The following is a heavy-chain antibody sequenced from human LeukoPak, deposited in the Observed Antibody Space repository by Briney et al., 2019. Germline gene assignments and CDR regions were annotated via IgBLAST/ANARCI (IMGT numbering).Heavy chain of an antibody. CDR3: ARRYYGSGSPLGY. J-gene: IGHJ4*02. CDR2: INHSGST. CDR1: GGSFSGYY. D-gene: IGHD3-10*01. Sequence: PSETLSLTCAVYGGSFSGYYWSWIRQPPRKGLEWIGEINHSGSTNYNPSLKSRVTISVDTSKNQFSLKLSSVTAADTAVYYCARRYYGSGSPLGYWGQGTLVTVSS. V-gene: IGHV4-34*01.